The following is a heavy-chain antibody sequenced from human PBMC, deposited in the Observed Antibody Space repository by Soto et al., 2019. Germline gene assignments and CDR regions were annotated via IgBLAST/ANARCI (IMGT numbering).Heavy chain of an antibody. CDR3: AGLYDYYFGS. D-gene: IGHD3-16*01. CDR2: VSYDGNNK. J-gene: IGHJ4*02. CDR1: GFTFSSYA. Sequence: QVQLLESGGGVVQPGRSLRLSCATSGFTFSSYAMHWVRQAPGKGLEWLACVSYDGNNKYYADSVRGRFTISRDNSMNTLYLQMNRLRAEDKAIYYCAGLYDYYFGSWGQGTLVTVSS. V-gene: IGHV3-30-3*01.